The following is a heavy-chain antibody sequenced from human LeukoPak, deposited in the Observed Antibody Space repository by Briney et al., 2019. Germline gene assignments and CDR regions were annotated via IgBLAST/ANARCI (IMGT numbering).Heavy chain of an antibody. Sequence: SETLSLTCAVSGGSISSGGYSWSWIRQPPGKGLEWIGYIYHSGSTYYNPFLKSRVTISVDRSKNQFSLKLSSVTAADTAVYYCSSWGDYYGMDVWGQGTTVTVSS. V-gene: IGHV4-30-2*01. CDR3: SSWGDYYGMDV. CDR2: IYHSGST. CDR1: GGSISSGGYS. J-gene: IGHJ6*02. D-gene: IGHD6-13*01.